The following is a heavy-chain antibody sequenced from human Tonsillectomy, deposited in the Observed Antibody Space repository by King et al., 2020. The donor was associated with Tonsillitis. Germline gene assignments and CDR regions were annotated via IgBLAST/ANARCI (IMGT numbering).Heavy chain of an antibody. CDR3: ARLESHYYGSGSYPRYGMDV. CDR1: GYSFTSYW. D-gene: IGHD3-10*01. V-gene: IGHV5-10-1*03. J-gene: IGHJ6*02. CDR2: IDPSDSYT. Sequence: VQLVESGAEVKKPGESLRISCKGSGYSFTSYWISWVRQMPGKGLEWMGRIDPSDSYTNYSPSFHGHVTISADKSISTAYLQWSSLKASDTAMYYCARLESHYYGSGSYPRYGMDVWGQGTTVTVSS.